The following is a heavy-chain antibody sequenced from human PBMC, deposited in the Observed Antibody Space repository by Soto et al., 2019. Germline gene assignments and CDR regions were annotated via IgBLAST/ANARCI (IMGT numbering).Heavy chain of an antibody. Sequence: GGSLRLSCAASGFTFNNYAMTWARHAPGKGLEWVSAISGSGDRTYYADSVKGRFTISRDNSKNTLYLEMSSLRADDTAVYYCANWVEGTMVYFDNWGQGTLVTRLL. CDR2: ISGSGDRT. CDR3: ANWVEGTMVYFDN. J-gene: IGHJ4*02. CDR1: GFTFNNYA. D-gene: IGHD2-8*01. V-gene: IGHV3-23*01.